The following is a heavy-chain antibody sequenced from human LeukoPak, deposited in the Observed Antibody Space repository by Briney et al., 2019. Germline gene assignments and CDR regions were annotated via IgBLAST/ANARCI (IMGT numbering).Heavy chain of an antibody. CDR2: ISSSGSTI. V-gene: IGHV3-48*03. CDR3: ARDRDVLMVYPSGMDV. Sequence: GGSLRLSCAASGSTFSSYEMNWVRQAPGKGLEWVSYISSSGSTIYYADSVKGRFTISRDNAKNSLYLQMNSLRAEDTAVYYCARDRDVLMVYPSGMDVWGQGTTVTVSS. J-gene: IGHJ6*02. D-gene: IGHD2-8*01. CDR1: GSTFSSYE.